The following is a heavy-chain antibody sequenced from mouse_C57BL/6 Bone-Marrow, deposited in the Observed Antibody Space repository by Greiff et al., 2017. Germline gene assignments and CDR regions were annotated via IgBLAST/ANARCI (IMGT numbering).Heavy chain of an antibody. Sequence: QVQLKESGAELAKPGASVKLSCKASGYTFTSYWMHWVQQRPGQGLEWIGYINPSSGYPKYNQKFKDKATLTADKSSSTAYMQLSSLTYEDSAVYYCARSKWLLLDYWGQGTTLTVSS. CDR1: GYTFTSYW. D-gene: IGHD2-3*01. CDR2: INPSSGYP. V-gene: IGHV1-7*01. J-gene: IGHJ2*01. CDR3: ARSKWLLLDY.